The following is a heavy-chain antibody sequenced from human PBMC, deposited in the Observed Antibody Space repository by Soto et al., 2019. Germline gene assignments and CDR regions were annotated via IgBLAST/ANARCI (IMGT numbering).Heavy chain of an antibody. CDR2: IYRNGGT. D-gene: IGHD1-26*01. Sequence: SETLSLTCSVSGASINSNDFFWGWIRQPPGRGLEWIGSIYRNGGTYYNPSLKSRVFISIDKSKKQFSLNVKSVTAADTAVYYGATLLVGATPRNDFDSWGQGTLVTV. J-gene: IGHJ4*02. CDR1: GASINSNDFF. CDR3: ATLLVGATPRNDFDS. V-gene: IGHV4-39*01.